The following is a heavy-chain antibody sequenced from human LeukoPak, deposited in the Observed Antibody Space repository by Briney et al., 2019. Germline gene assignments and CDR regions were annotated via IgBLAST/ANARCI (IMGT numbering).Heavy chain of an antibody. Sequence: GASVKVSCKASGYTFTSYDINWVRQATGPGLEWMGWMNPNSGNTGYAQKFQGRVTITRNTSISTAYMELSSLRSEDTAVYYCARAHCTNGVCYSGYWGQGTLVTVSS. J-gene: IGHJ4*02. CDR2: MNPNSGNT. D-gene: IGHD2-8*01. CDR3: ARAHCTNGVCYSGY. CDR1: GYTFTSYD. V-gene: IGHV1-8*03.